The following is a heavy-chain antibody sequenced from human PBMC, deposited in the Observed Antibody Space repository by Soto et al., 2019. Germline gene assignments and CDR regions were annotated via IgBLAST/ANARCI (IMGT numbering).Heavy chain of an antibody. D-gene: IGHD6-6*01. V-gene: IGHV3-7*01. CDR3: VRDGGQLEDYFDD. J-gene: IGHJ4*02. CDR2: INEDGKTK. CDR1: GFTFSTYG. Sequence: GGSLRPSCPASGFTFSTYGMHWVRQAPGKGLEWVANINEDGKTKYYVDSVKGRFTISRDNAKKSLYLQLSSLRVEDTAVYWCVRDGGQLEDYFDDWGQGTLVTVSS.